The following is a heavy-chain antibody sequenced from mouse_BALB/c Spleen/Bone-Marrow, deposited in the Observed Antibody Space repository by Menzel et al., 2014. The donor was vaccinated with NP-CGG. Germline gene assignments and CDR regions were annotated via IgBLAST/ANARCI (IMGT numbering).Heavy chain of an antibody. D-gene: IGHD3-2*01. J-gene: IGHJ3*01. V-gene: IGHV1-9*01. Sequence: LQESGAELMKPGASVKISCKATGYTFSSYWIEWVRQRPGHGLEWIGEILPGSGSTNSNEKFKGKATFTADTSSNTAYMQLSSLTSEDSAVYFCARDSSDYLAWFAYWGQATLVTVSA. CDR2: ILPGSGST. CDR3: ARDSSDYLAWFAY. CDR1: GYTFSSYW.